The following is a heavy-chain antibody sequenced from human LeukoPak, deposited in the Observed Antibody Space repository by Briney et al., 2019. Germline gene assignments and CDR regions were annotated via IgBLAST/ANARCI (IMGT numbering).Heavy chain of an antibody. CDR2: IYYSGST. Sequence: SETLSLTCTVSGGSISSYYWSWIRQPPGKGLEWIGYIYYSGSTNYNPSLKSRVTISVDTSKNQFSLKLSSVTAADTAVYYCARGSIAAAEGSHWFDPWGQGTLVTVSS. V-gene: IGHV4-59*01. CDR3: ARGSIAAAEGSHWFDP. J-gene: IGHJ5*02. CDR1: GGSISSYY. D-gene: IGHD6-13*01.